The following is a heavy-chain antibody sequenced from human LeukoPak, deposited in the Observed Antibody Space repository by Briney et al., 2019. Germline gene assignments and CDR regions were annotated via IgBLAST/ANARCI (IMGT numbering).Heavy chain of an antibody. CDR1: GFTLSSYS. Sequence: PGGSLRLSCAASGFTLSSYSMNWVRQAPGKGLEWVSSISSSSSYIYYADSVKGRFTISRDNAKNSLYLQMNSLRAEDTAVYYCARGSVGAFDIWGQGTMVTVSP. V-gene: IGHV3-21*01. CDR3: ARGSVGAFDI. CDR2: ISSSSSYI. J-gene: IGHJ3*02. D-gene: IGHD1-26*01.